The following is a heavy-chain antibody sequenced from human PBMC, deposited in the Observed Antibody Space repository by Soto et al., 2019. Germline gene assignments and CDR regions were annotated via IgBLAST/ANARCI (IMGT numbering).Heavy chain of an antibody. CDR2: ISYDGSNK. CDR3: AKDLFTMIVVVITDAFDI. Sequence: GGSLRLSCAASGFTFSSYGMHWVRQAPGKGLEWVAVISYDGSNKYYADSVKGRFTISRDNSKNTLYLQMNSLRAEDTAVYYCAKDLFTMIVVVITDAFDIWGQGTMVTVSS. D-gene: IGHD3-22*01. V-gene: IGHV3-30*18. J-gene: IGHJ3*02. CDR1: GFTFSSYG.